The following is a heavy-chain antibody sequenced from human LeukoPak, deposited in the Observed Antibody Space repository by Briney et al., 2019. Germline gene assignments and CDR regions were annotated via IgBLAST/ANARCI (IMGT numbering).Heavy chain of an antibody. Sequence: TPSETLSLTCTVSGGSISSYYWSWTRQPPGKGLEWIAYISDIGSINYNPSLKSRVTISLDTSKNQFSLKLSSVTAADTAVYYCAGHHPRNTVDFWGQGTLVTVSS. V-gene: IGHV4-59*08. CDR2: ISDIGSI. CDR1: GGSISSYY. J-gene: IGHJ4*02. D-gene: IGHD2/OR15-2a*01. CDR3: AGHHPRNTVDF.